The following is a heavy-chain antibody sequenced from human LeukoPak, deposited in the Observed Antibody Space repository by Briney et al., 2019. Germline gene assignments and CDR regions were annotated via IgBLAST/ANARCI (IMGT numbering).Heavy chain of an antibody. CDR3: ATDGDDGSHYYGDY. J-gene: IGHJ4*02. CDR2: ITSDGSST. D-gene: IGHD3-22*01. V-gene: IGHV3-74*01. Sequence: GGSLRLSCAASGFTFSNYWMHWVRQAPGKGLVWVSRITSDGSSTSYADSVKGRFTISRDNAKNTVYLQMNSLRAEDTAVYFCATDGDDGSHYYGDYWGQGILVTVSS. CDR1: GFTFSNYW.